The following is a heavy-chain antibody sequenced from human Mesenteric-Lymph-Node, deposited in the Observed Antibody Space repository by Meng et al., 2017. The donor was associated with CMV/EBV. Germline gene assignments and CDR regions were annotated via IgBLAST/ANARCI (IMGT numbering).Heavy chain of an antibody. D-gene: IGHD4-23*01. Sequence: QVQLQQWGAGLLKPSETLSLTCAVYGGSFSGYYWSWLRQPPGKGLEWIGEINHSGSTNYNPSLKSRVTISVDTSKNQFSLKLSSVTAADTAVNYCARHQRWLKSEGGFNYWGQGTLVTVSS. CDR3: ARHQRWLKSEGGFNY. CDR1: GGSFSGYY. J-gene: IGHJ4*02. CDR2: INHSGST. V-gene: IGHV4-34*01.